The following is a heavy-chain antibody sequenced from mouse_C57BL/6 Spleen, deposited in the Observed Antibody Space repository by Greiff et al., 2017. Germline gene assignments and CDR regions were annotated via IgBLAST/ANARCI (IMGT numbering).Heavy chain of an antibody. V-gene: IGHV1-69*01. CDR3: ARSGDYDEAY. D-gene: IGHD2-4*01. CDR2: IDPSDSYT. Sequence: QVQLQQSGAELVMPGASVKLSCKASGYTFTSYWMHWVKQRPGQGLEWIGEIDPSDSYTNYNQKFKGKSTLTVDKSSSTAYMQLSSLTSEDSAVYYCARSGDYDEAYWGQGTLVTVSA. CDR1: GYTFTSYW. J-gene: IGHJ3*01.